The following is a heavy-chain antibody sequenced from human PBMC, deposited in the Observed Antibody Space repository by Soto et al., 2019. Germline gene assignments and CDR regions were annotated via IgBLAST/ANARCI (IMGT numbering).Heavy chain of an antibody. CDR2: IYNDGTT. J-gene: IGHJ6*02. CDR1: GLSVRNNY. Sequence: GGSLRLSCTASGLSVRNNYMSWVRQAPGMGLEWVSVIYNDGTTYYADSVKGRFTLSRDTSKNTLSLQMDSLRAEDTAVYYCVRPLPPGRNYGMDVWGQGTTVTVSS. V-gene: IGHV3-53*01. CDR3: VRPLPPGRNYGMDV. D-gene: IGHD3-10*01.